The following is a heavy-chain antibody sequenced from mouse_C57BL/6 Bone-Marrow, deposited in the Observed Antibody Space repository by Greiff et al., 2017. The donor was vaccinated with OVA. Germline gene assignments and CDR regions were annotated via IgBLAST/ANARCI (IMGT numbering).Heavy chain of an antibody. J-gene: IGHJ4*01. CDR1: GYAFSSSW. CDR2: IYPGDGDT. D-gene: IGHD1-1*01. V-gene: IGHV1-82*01. Sequence: QVQLQHSGPELVKPGASVKISCKASGYAFSSSWMNWVKQRPGKGLEWIGRIYPGDGDTNYNGKFKGKATLTADKSSSTAYMQLSSLTSEDSAVYFCASAIYYYGSSYYYAMDYWGQGTAVTVSS. CDR3: ASAIYYYGSSYYYAMDY.